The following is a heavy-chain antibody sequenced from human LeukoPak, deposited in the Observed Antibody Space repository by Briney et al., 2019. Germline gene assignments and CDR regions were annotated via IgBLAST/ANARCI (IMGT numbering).Heavy chain of an antibody. D-gene: IGHD3-10*01. CDR3: ARGLLWFGESRGIDY. CDR1: GFTVSSNY. CDR2: IYSGGST. J-gene: IGHJ4*02. Sequence: PGGSLRLSCAASGFTVSSNYMSWVRQAPGKGLEWVSVIYSGGSTYYADSVKGRFTISRDNSKNTLYLQMNSLRAEDTAVYYCARGLLWFGESRGIDYWGQGTLVTVSS. V-gene: IGHV3-53*01.